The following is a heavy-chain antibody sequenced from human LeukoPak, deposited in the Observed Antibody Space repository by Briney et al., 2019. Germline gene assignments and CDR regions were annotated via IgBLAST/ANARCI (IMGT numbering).Heavy chain of an antibody. D-gene: IGHD5-24*01. CDR3: ARARREMVDY. CDR2: IYHSGST. J-gene: IGHJ4*02. Sequence: PSETLSLTCTVSGYSISSGYYWGWIRQPPGKGLEWIGSIYHSGSTYYNPSLKSRVTISADTSKNQFSLKLSSVTAADTAVYYCARARREMVDYWGQGTLVTVSS. V-gene: IGHV4-38-2*02. CDR1: GYSISSGYY.